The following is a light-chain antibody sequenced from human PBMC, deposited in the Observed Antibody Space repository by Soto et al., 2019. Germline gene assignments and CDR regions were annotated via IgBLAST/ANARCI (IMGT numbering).Light chain of an antibody. Sequence: DIVLTQSPDSLAVSLGERATINCRSSQSVLYNFNNKNYLGWYQQKPGQAPKLLIYWAFTRESGVPDRFSGSGSGTDFTLTISSLQAEDVAVYYCQHYYSDPPWTFGQGTKVEIK. V-gene: IGKV4-1*01. CDR1: QSVLYNFNNKNY. J-gene: IGKJ1*01. CDR2: WAF. CDR3: QHYYSDPPWT.